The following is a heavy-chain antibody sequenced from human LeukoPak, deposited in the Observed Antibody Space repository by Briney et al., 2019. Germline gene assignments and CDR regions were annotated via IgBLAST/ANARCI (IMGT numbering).Heavy chain of an antibody. V-gene: IGHV1-3*04. CDR2: INTGNGNT. CDR3: ARVPLNDASRHYYPH. Sequence: ASVKVSCKTSGYTFTNYGMHWVRQAPRQSPEWMGWINTGNGNTKSSQKFQDRVTLTRDTSASTAYMELNSLSSGDTAVYYCARVPLNDASRHYYPHWGQGTLVSVS. D-gene: IGHD3-10*01. J-gene: IGHJ1*01. CDR1: GYTFTNYG.